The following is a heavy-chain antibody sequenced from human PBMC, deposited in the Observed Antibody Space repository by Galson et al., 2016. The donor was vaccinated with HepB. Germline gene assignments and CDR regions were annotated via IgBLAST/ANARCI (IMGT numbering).Heavy chain of an antibody. CDR1: GFTFSSYA. D-gene: IGHD5-24*01. V-gene: IGHV3-30-3*01. Sequence: LRLSCAASGFTFSSYAMHWVRQAPGKGLEWVAVISFDGSNKYYADSVKGRFTISRDNSKNTLYLQMNSLRAEDTAVHYCARAPLEMATIQRGYFDYWGQGTLVAVSS. CDR3: ARAPLEMATIQRGYFDY. J-gene: IGHJ4*02. CDR2: ISFDGSNK.